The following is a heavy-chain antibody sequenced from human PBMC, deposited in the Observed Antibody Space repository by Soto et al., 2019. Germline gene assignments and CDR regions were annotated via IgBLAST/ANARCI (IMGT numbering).Heavy chain of an antibody. J-gene: IGHJ4*02. D-gene: IGHD1-26*01. CDR1: GYSFTSYW. Sequence: PGESLKISCKGSGYSFTSYWISWVRQRPGKGLEWMGRIDPSDSYTNYSPSFQGHVTISADKSISTAYLQWSSLKASDTAMYYCARLLPYSGTFRRTFDYWGQGTLVTVSS. CDR2: IDPSDSYT. V-gene: IGHV5-10-1*01. CDR3: ARLLPYSGTFRRTFDY.